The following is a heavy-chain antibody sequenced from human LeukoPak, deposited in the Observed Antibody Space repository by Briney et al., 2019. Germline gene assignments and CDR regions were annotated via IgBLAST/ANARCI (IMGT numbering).Heavy chain of an antibody. J-gene: IGHJ3*02. Sequence: SXTLSXXCTVSGGSISSYYWSWIRQPPGKGLEWIGYIYYSGSTNYNPSLKSRVTISVDTSKNQFSLKLRSVTAADTAVYYCAXDLTQLDSAFDIWGQGTMVTVSS. CDR1: GGSISSYY. CDR2: IYYSGST. CDR3: AXDLTQLDSAFDI. D-gene: IGHD3/OR15-3a*01. V-gene: IGHV4-59*12.